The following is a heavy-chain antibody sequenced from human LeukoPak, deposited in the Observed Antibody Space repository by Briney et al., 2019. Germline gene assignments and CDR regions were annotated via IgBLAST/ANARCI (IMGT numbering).Heavy chain of an antibody. D-gene: IGHD6-13*01. CDR3: ARVTPYSSSWYERYYYYYMDV. V-gene: IGHV4-34*01. CDR2: INHSGST. CDR1: GGSFSCYY. J-gene: IGHJ6*03. Sequence: PSETLSLTCAVYGGSFSCYYGSWIRQPPGKGLEWIGEINHSGSTNYNPSLKSRVTISVDTSKNQFSLKLSSVTAADTAVYYCARVTPYSSSWYERYYYYYMDVWGKGTTVTVSS.